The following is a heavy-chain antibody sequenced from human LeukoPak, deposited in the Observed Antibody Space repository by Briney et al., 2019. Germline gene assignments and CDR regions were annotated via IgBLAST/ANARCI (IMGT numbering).Heavy chain of an antibody. CDR1: GFTFSSYG. CDR3: ARDGGKRWLHWFDP. J-gene: IGHJ5*02. V-gene: IGHV3-30*02. Sequence: PGGSLRLSCAASGFTFSSYGMHWVRQAPGKGLEWVAFIRYDGNNKYYADSVKGRFTISRDNAKNTLYLQMNSLRAEDTAVYYCARDGGKRWLHWFDPWGQGTLVTVSS. D-gene: IGHD5-24*01. CDR2: IRYDGNNK.